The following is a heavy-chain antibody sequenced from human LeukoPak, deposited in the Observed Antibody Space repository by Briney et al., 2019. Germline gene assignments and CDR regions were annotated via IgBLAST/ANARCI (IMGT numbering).Heavy chain of an antibody. J-gene: IGHJ5*02. CDR1: GGTFSSYA. D-gene: IGHD3-10*01. V-gene: IGHV1-69*13. CDR2: IIPIFGSV. Sequence: SVKVSCKASGGTFSSYAISWVRQAPGQGLEWMGGIIPIFGSVNYAQKFQGRVTITADESTSTAYMELSSLRSEDTALYYCARIFSPINGYGSGYYSFLGSLDPWGQGTLVTVSS. CDR3: ARIFSPINGYGSGYYSFLGSLDP.